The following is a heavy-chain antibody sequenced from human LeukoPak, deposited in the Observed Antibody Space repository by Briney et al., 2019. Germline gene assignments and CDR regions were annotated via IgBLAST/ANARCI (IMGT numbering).Heavy chain of an antibody. V-gene: IGHV3-30-3*01. CDR2: ISDDGSRQ. Sequence: GGSPRLSCAATGFTFSNYAVHWGRQAPGKGLEWVAFISDDGSRQHYADSVKGRFTISRDNSKNTLNLQMNSLRAEDTAVYYCVKDRTGTYTLDYWGQGTLVTVSS. CDR3: VKDRTGTYTLDY. D-gene: IGHD3-10*01. CDR1: GFTFSNYA. J-gene: IGHJ4*02.